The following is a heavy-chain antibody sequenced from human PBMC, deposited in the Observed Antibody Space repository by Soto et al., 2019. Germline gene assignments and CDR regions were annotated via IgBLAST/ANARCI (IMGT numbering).Heavy chain of an antibody. V-gene: IGHV5-51*01. CDR2: IYPGDSDT. J-gene: IGHJ3*02. D-gene: IGHD3-22*01. CDR3: ARHHKPAYDSSGYSNVNDGFDI. CDR1: GYSFTNYW. Sequence: GESLKISCKGSGYSFTNYWIGWVRQMPGKGLEWMGIIYPGDSDTRYSPSFQGQVTISVDKSIRTAYLQWSSLKASDTAMYHCARHHKPAYDSSGYSNVNDGFDIWGQGTMVTVSS.